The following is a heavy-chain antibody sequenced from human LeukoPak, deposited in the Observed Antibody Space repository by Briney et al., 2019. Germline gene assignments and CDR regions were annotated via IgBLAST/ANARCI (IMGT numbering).Heavy chain of an antibody. D-gene: IGHD6-13*01. CDR2: ITGSGGST. J-gene: IGHJ4*02. Sequence: GGSLRLSCAASGFTFSSYAMSWVRQAPGKGLEWVSVITGSGGSTYYADSVKGRFTVSRDNSKNTLYLQMNSLRVEDTAIYYCANHNGYFLDCWGQGTLVTVSS. V-gene: IGHV3-23*01. CDR3: ANHNGYFLDC. CDR1: GFTFSSYA.